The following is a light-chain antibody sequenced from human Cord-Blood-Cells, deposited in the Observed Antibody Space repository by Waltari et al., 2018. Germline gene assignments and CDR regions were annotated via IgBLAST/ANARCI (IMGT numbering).Light chain of an antibody. CDR1: QSISSY. J-gene: IGKJ5*01. Sequence: DIQMTQSPSSLSASVVDRVTITCRASQSISSYLNWYQQKPGKAPKLLIYAASSLQSGVPSRFSGSGSGTDFTLTISSLQPEDFATYYCQQSYSTPITFGQGTRLEIQ. V-gene: IGKV1-39*01. CDR2: AAS. CDR3: QQSYSTPIT.